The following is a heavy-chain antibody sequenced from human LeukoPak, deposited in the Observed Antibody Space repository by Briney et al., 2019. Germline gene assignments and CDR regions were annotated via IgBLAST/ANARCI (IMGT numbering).Heavy chain of an antibody. CDR1: GYTFTSYA. CDR3: ARPSQEDAFDI. Sequence: ASVKVSFKASGYTFTSYAMHWVRQAPGQRLEWMGWINAGNGNTKYSQKFQGRVTITRDTSASTAYMELSSLRSEDTAVYYCARPSQEDAFDIWGQGTMVTVSS. J-gene: IGHJ3*02. CDR2: INAGNGNT. V-gene: IGHV1-3*01.